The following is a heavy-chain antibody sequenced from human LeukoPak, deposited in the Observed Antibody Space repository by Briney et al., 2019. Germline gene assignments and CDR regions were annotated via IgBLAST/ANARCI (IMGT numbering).Heavy chain of an antibody. J-gene: IGHJ4*02. D-gene: IGHD5-12*01. CDR3: AKGGYDYVEIGYFDF. CDR2: IISSSSST. Sequence: GGSLRLSCAASGFRFSNYAMSWVRQAPGKGLEWVSVIISSSSSTFYADSVKGRFTISRDNSKNTLYPQMNSLRDEDAAVYYCAKGGYDYVEIGYFDFWGQGTLVTVSS. V-gene: IGHV3-23*01. CDR1: GFRFSNYA.